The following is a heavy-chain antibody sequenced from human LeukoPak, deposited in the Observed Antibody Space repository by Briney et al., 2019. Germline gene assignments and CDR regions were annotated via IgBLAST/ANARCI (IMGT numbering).Heavy chain of an antibody. V-gene: IGHV3-23*01. CDR3: AKNELLWFGELLIDY. CDR1: GFTFSNYA. Sequence: GGSLRLSCAASGFTFSNYAMSWVRQAPGKGLEWVSAISGSGDSTYYADSVKGRFTISRDNSKNTLYLQMNSLRAEDTAVYYCAKNELLWFGELLIDYWGQGTLVTVSS. D-gene: IGHD3-10*01. CDR2: ISGSGDST. J-gene: IGHJ4*02.